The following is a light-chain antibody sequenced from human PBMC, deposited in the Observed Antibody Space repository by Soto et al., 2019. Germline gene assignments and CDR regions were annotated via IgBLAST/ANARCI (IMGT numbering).Light chain of an antibody. CDR1: SSDVGTYHL. J-gene: IGLJ1*01. Sequence: QSVLTQPASVSGSPGQSITISCTGTSSDVGTYHLVSWYQQHPGKAPKLMIYEVSKRPSGVSNLFSGSKSGNTASLTISVLQAEDDADYYCCSYAGSSTYVFGIGTKLTVL. CDR3: CSYAGSSTYV. CDR2: EVS. V-gene: IGLV2-23*02.